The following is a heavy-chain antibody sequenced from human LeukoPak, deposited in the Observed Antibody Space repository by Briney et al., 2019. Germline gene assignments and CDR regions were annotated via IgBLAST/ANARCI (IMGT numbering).Heavy chain of an antibody. CDR1: GFTFRSYA. V-gene: IGHV3-21*01. CDR2: ISSSSTYI. CDR3: ARDLDTLVRGTGGY. J-gene: IGHJ4*02. D-gene: IGHD3-10*01. Sequence: PGGSLRLSCAASGFTFRSYAMSWARQAPGKGLEWVSSISSSSTYIFYADSLKGRFTISKDNAKNSLYLQMNSLTAEDTAVYYCARDLDTLVRGTGGYWGQGTLVTVSS.